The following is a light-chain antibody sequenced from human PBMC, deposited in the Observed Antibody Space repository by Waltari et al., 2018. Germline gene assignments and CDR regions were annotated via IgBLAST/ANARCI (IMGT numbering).Light chain of an antibody. CDR2: DVS. CDR1: SSDIGTYNH. J-gene: IGLJ3*02. Sequence: QSALTQPASVSGSPGQSITISCTGTSSDIGTYNHVSWYQQHPGKAPKNMISDVSDRPSGVSNRVSGSKSGNPASLTISGLQAEDEADYYCVSYTGSSTLEWVFGGGTKLTVL. V-gene: IGLV2-14*03. CDR3: VSYTGSSTLEWV.